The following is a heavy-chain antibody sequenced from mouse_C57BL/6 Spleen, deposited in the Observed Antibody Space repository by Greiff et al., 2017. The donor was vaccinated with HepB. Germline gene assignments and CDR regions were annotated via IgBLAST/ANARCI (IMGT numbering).Heavy chain of an antibody. J-gene: IGHJ3*01. D-gene: IGHD2-3*01. CDR1: GYTFTDYE. V-gene: IGHV1-15*01. Sequence: VQGVESGAELVRPGASVTLSCKASGYTFTDYEMHWVKQTPVHGLEWIGAIDPETGGTAYNQKFKGKAILTADKSSSTAYMELRSLTSEDSAVYYCTREVVTPWFAYWGQGTLVTVSA. CDR3: TREVVTPWFAY. CDR2: IDPETGGT.